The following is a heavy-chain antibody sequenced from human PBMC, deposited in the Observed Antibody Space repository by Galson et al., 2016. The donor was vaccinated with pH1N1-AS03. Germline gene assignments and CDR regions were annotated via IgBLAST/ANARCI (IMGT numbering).Heavy chain of an antibody. V-gene: IGHV1-46*01. CDR1: GDTFISHF. Sequence: SVKVSCKASGDTFISHFMHWVRQAPGQGLEWMAIINPSGTIKSYAQKFQGRVTMTRDTSTTTVYMELRSLKSDDTAVYYCAREMGIMDAFDIWGQGTMVTVDS. CDR2: INPSGTIK. J-gene: IGHJ3*02. CDR3: AREMGIMDAFDI. D-gene: IGHD3-16*01.